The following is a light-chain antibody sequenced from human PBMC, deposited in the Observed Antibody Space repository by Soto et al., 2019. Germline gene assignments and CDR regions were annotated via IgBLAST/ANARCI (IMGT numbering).Light chain of an antibody. CDR2: QAS. CDR1: QSISSW. Sequence: DIQMTQSPSTLSASVGDRVTITCRASQSISSWLAWYQQKPGKAPKLLIYQASSLESGAPSRVSGSGSGTAFTLTISSLQPDDFAPDYCQQYNSYSWTFGQGTKVEIK. V-gene: IGKV1-5*03. CDR3: QQYNSYSWT. J-gene: IGKJ1*01.